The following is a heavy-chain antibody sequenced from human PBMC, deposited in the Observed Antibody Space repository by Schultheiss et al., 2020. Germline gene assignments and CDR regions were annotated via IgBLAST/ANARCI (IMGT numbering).Heavy chain of an antibody. D-gene: IGHD5/OR15-5a*01. V-gene: IGHV4-61*08. CDR3: ARGPLRRRFFDY. Sequence: SETLSLTCAVSGGSISSGGYSWSWIRQPPGKGLEWIGYIYYSGSTNYNPSLKSRVTISVDTSKNQFSLKLSSVTAADTAVYYCARGPLRRRFFDYWGQGTLVTVSS. J-gene: IGHJ4*02. CDR2: IYYSGST. CDR1: GGSISSGGYS.